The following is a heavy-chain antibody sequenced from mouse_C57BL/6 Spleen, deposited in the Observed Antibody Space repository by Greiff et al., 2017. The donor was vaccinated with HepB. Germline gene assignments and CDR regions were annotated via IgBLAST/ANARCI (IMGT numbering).Heavy chain of an antibody. Sequence: VQLQQSGAELVRPGASVKLSCKASGYTFTDYYIHWVKQRPGQGLEWIARIYPGSGNTYYNEKFKGKATLTAEKSSSTAYMQLSSLTSEDAAVYFGARVDGYYEAWFAYWGQGTLVTVAA. V-gene: IGHV1-76*01. D-gene: IGHD2-3*01. CDR1: GYTFTDYY. J-gene: IGHJ3*01. CDR2: IYPGSGNT. CDR3: ARVDGYYEAWFAY.